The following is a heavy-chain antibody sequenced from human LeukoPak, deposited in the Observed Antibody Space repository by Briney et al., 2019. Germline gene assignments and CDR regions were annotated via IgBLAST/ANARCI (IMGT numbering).Heavy chain of an antibody. CDR1: GFTFSSYG. CDR2: ISSSSSYI. J-gene: IGHJ6*03. Sequence: GGSLRLSCAASGFTFSSYGMSWVRQAPGKGLEWVSSISSSSSYIYYADSLEGRFTISRDNAKNSLYLQMNSLRAEDTAVYYCARDVSDTPWNFYYYYYMDVWGKGTTVTISS. D-gene: IGHD1-7*01. V-gene: IGHV3-21*01. CDR3: ARDVSDTPWNFYYYYYMDV.